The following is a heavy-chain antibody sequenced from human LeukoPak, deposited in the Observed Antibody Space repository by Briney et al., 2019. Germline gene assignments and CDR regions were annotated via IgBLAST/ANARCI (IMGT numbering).Heavy chain of an antibody. CDR1: GFTFSSYS. D-gene: IGHD2-15*01. CDR2: ISDSGSSI. V-gene: IGHV3-21*01. Sequence: GGSLRLSCAASGFTFSSYSMNWVRQAPGKGLEWVSSISDSGSSIFYADSVKGRFTISRDNAKNSLHLQMNSLRAEDTAVYYCARDVAAIAGGYMDVWGKGTTVTVSS. J-gene: IGHJ6*03. CDR3: ARDVAAIAGGYMDV.